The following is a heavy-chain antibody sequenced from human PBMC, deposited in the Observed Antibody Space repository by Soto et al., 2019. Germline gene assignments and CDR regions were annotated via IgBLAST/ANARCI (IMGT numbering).Heavy chain of an antibody. D-gene: IGHD6-6*01. CDR2: ISAYNGNT. CDR3: AGDSPGYRSSLPPVHY. J-gene: IGHJ4*02. V-gene: IGHV1-18*01. CDR1: GYTFTSYG. Sequence: QVQLVQSGAEVKKPGASVKVSCKASGYTFTSYGISWVRQAPGQGLEWMGWISAYNGNTNYAQKLQGRVTMTTDTPTSTAYLELRSLRAADTAVYYCAGDSPGYRSSLPPVHYWGQGTLVTVPS.